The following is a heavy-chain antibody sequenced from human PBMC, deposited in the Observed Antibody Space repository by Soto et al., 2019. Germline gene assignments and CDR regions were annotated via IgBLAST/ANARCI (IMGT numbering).Heavy chain of an antibody. CDR2: TYSGGST. D-gene: IGHD6-19*01. CDR1: GFTVSSNY. Sequence: EVQLVESGGGLVQPGGSLRLSCAASGFTVSSNYMSWVRQAPGKGLEWVSGTYSGGSTYYADSVKGRFTISRDNSKNTLYLQMNSVRAEDTAVYYCATSSGWSSDAFDIWGQGTMVTVSS. V-gene: IGHV3-66*01. CDR3: ATSSGWSSDAFDI. J-gene: IGHJ3*02.